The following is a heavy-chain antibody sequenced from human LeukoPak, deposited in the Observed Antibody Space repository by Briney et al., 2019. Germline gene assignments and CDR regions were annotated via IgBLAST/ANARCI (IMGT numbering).Heavy chain of an antibody. CDR2: LFSNDEK. V-gene: IGHV2-26*01. CDR3: ARMGCSGGSCYYAFDI. J-gene: IGHJ3*02. Sequence: SGPVLVKPTETLTLTCTVSGVSLSNARMGVSWIPQPPGEGLGGLAHLFSNDEKSYSTSLKSRLTISKDTSKSQVVLTMTNMDPVDTATYYCARMGCSGGSCYYAFDIWGQGTMVTVSS. CDR1: GVSLSNARMG. D-gene: IGHD2-15*01.